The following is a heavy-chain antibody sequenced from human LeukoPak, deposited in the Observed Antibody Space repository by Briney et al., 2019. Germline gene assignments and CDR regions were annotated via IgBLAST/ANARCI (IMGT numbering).Heavy chain of an antibody. J-gene: IGHJ6*03. CDR3: ARQASWDYYYYMDV. CDR1: GYTFTSYA. CDR2: IIPIFGTA. V-gene: IGHV1-69*13. Sequence: SVKVSCKASGYTFTSYAISWVRQAPGQGLEWMGGIIPIFGTANYAQKFQGRVTITADESTSTAYMELSSLRSEDTAVYYCARQASWDYYYYMDVWGKGTTVTVSS. D-gene: IGHD2-2*01.